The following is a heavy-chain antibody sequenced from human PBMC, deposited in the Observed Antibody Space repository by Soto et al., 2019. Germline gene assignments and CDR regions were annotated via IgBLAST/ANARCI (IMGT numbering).Heavy chain of an antibody. D-gene: IGHD4-4*01. CDR1: GGSISTRSSY. V-gene: IGHV4-39*07. J-gene: IGHJ6*02. CDR3: ARDPGYSNYYYYYYGMDV. Sequence: PSETLSLTCTVSGGSISTRSSYWGWIRRPPGKGLEWIGCIYYIGNTNYNPSLKSRVTISVDTSKNRFSLKLSSVTAADTAVYYCARDPGYSNYYYYYYGMDVWGQGTTVTVSS. CDR2: IYYIGNT.